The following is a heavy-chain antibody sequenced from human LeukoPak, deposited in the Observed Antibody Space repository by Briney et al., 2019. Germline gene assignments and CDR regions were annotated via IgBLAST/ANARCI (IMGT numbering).Heavy chain of an antibody. V-gene: IGHV3-23*01. J-gene: IGHJ4*02. CDR1: GFTFSSYA. CDR2: ISGSGGIT. Sequence: GGSLRLSCAASGFTFSSYAMSWARQAPGKGPQWVSAISGSGGITYYADSVKGRFAISRDNSKNTLYLQMNSLRAEDTAVYYCAREDFWSGFDYWGQGTLVTVSS. D-gene: IGHD3-3*01. CDR3: AREDFWSGFDY.